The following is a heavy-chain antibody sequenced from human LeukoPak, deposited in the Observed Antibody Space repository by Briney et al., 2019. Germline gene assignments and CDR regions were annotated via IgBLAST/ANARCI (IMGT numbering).Heavy chain of an antibody. D-gene: IGHD3-3*01. J-gene: IGHJ3*02. Sequence: SETLSLTCAVNGGSFSGYYWSWIRQPPGKGLEWIGEINHSGSTNYNPSLKSRVTISVDTSKNQFSLKLSSVTAADTAVYYCARFRWVGYYDEGVAFDIWGQGTMVTVSS. V-gene: IGHV4-34*01. CDR1: GGSFSGYY. CDR2: INHSGST. CDR3: ARFRWVGYYDEGVAFDI.